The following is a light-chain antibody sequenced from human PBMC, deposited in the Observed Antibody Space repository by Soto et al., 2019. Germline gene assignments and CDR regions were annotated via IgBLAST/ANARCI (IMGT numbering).Light chain of an antibody. J-gene: IGLJ1*01. Sequence: TRSDIGSYNYVAWYQQFPGKTPKILIYGVSNRPSGVSSRFSGSKSGNTASLTISGLQAEDEADYYCISYTGSSTSYVFGSGTKV. CDR1: RSDIGSYNY. CDR3: ISYTGSSTSYV. CDR2: GVS. V-gene: IGLV2-14*01.